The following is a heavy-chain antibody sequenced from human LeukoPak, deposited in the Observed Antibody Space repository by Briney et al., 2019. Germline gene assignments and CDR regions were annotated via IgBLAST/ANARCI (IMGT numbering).Heavy chain of an antibody. V-gene: IGHV3-30*03. CDR3: SRSRPKFKDFDY. J-gene: IGHJ4*02. Sequence: GGSLRLSCAASGFTFSSYWMHWVRQAPGKGLDWVALISSDGSSKYYADSVKGRFTISRDNSKNTLYLQMNSLRAEDTAVYYCSRSRPKFKDFDYWGQGTLVTVSS. CDR2: ISSDGSSK. CDR1: GFTFSSYW.